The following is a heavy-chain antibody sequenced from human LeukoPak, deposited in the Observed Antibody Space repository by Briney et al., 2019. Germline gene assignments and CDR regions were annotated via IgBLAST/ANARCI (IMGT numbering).Heavy chain of an antibody. D-gene: IGHD2-21*02. V-gene: IGHV3-11*01. CDR1: GFTFSDYY. CDR2: ISSSCSTI. J-gene: IGHJ4*02. CDR3: ARDFREDSYGYEYCGGDCSSFDY. Sequence: GGSLRLSCAASGFTFSDYYMSWIRQAPGKGLEWVSYISSSCSTIYYSDSVKGRFTISRDNAKNSLYLQMNSLRAEDTAVYYCARDFREDSYGYEYCGGDCSSFDYWGQGTLVTVSS.